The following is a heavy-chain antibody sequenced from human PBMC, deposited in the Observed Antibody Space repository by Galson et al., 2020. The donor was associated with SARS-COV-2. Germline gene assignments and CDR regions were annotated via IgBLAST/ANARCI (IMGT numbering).Heavy chain of an antibody. CDR2: ISFDGNND. D-gene: IGHD2-2*01. CDR1: GFMFNTFG. CDR3: ARDRYCSVTTCYNWFDP. V-gene: IGHV3-33*05. J-gene: IGHJ5*02. Sequence: GESLKISCGASGFMFNTFGMQWVRQAPGKGLEWVAFISFDGNNDYYADSVKGRFTVSRDNSKNTLYLQMNSLRVEDTAVYYCARDRYCSVTTCYNWFDPWGQGTLVTVSS.